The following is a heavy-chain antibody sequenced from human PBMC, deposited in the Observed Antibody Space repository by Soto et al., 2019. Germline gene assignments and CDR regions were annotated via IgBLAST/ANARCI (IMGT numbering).Heavy chain of an antibody. CDR3: ARDGVTVTDLFDY. CDR1: GFTFSSYG. J-gene: IGHJ4*02. V-gene: IGHV3-33*01. CDR2: IWYDGSNK. D-gene: IGHD4-17*01. Sequence: MRLSCAASGFTFSSYGMHWVRQAPGKGLEWVAVIWYDGSNKYYADSVKGRFTISRDNSKNTLYLQMNSLRAEDTAVYYCARDGVTVTDLFDYWGQGTLVTVSS.